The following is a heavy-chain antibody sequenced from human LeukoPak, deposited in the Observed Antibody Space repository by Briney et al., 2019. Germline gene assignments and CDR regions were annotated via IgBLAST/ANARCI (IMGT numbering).Heavy chain of an antibody. CDR1: GFTFSNYW. J-gene: IGHJ4*02. Sequence: GGSLRLSRAVSGFTFSNYWMSWVRQAPGKGLEWVAKINKDGREKKYADSVKGRFTISRDNAKNSLYLQTSSLRGEDTAVYYCTRDSWWSLDYWGQGTLLTVAS. CDR3: TRDSWWSLDY. V-gene: IGHV3-7*04. CDR2: INKDGREK. D-gene: IGHD2-15*01.